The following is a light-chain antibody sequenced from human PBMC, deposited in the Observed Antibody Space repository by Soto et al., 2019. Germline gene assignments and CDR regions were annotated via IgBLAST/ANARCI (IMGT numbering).Light chain of an antibody. CDR1: QIINTF. CDR3: QQSFTTTPYT. J-gene: IGKJ2*01. CDR2: ATS. Sequence: DVQMTQSPSSLSASIGDRVTITCRSSQIINTFLNWYQQKPGESPKLLISATSTLRSGVPSRFSGCGSGTDFTLTINILQPEDFATYFCQQSFTTTPYTFGQGTKLEL. V-gene: IGKV1-39*01.